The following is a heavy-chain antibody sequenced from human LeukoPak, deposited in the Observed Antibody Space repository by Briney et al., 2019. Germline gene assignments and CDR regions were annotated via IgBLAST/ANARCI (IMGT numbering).Heavy chain of an antibody. CDR3: ARGATYAYYQDY. CDR1: GFTFSSHW. D-gene: IGHD1-26*01. J-gene: IGHJ4*02. Sequence: GGSLRLSCADSGFTFSSHWMRWVRQAPGKGLVWVSRIKYDASSTSYADSVKGRFTISRDNAKNTLYLQMNSLRAEDTAVYYCARGATYAYYQDYWGQGTLVTVSS. CDR2: IKYDASST. V-gene: IGHV3-74*01.